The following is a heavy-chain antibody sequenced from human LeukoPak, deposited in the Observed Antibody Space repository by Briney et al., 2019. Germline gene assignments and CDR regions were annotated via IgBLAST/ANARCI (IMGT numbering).Heavy chain of an antibody. CDR1: GGSISSGDYY. J-gene: IGHJ4*02. D-gene: IGHD6-19*01. CDR3: ARVSLVAVAGIDY. CDR2: IYYSGST. V-gene: IGHV4-30-4*01. Sequence: SQTLSLTCTVSGGSISSGDYYWSWIRQPPGRGLEGVGYIYYSGSTYYNPSLKSRVTISVDTSKNQFSLKLSSVTAADTAVYYCARVSLVAVAGIDYWGQGTLVTVSS.